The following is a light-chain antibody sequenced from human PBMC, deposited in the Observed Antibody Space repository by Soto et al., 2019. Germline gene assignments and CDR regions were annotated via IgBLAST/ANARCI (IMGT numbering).Light chain of an antibody. V-gene: IGLV2-14*01. Sequence: QSALTQPASVSGSPGQSITISCTGSSSDVGGYDYVSWYQQHPGKAPKLMIYDVSNRPSGVSNRFSGSKSANTASLTISRLQAEDEADYYCSSYSSSSTLFGGGTKLTVL. CDR2: DVS. CDR1: SSDVGGYDY. J-gene: IGLJ2*01. CDR3: SSYSSSSTL.